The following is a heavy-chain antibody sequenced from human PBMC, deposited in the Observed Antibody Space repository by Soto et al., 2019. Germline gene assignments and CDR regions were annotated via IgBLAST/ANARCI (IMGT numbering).Heavy chain of an antibody. CDR1: GGTFSSYT. Sequence: QVQLVQSGAEVKKPGSSVKVSCKASGGTFSSYTISWVRQAPGQGLEWMGRIIPILGIANYAQKFQGRVTITADKSTSKAYMELSSLRSEDTAVYYCAREGRYCSGGSCYNWFDPWGQGTLVTVSS. J-gene: IGHJ5*02. D-gene: IGHD2-15*01. CDR3: AREGRYCSGGSCYNWFDP. CDR2: IIPILGIA. V-gene: IGHV1-69*08.